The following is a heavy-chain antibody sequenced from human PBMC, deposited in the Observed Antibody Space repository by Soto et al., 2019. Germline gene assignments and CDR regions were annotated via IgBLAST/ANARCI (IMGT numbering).Heavy chain of an antibody. CDR3: ARDFIAVAGNDGFDF. V-gene: IGHV1-2*02. D-gene: IGHD6-19*01. Sequence: ASVKVSCKASGYMFIGYFIHWVRQAPGQGLEWMGWINPNSGGTNYAQRFQGRVTMTRDTSINTAYMEPSRLRSDDTAVYYCARDFIAVAGNDGFDFWGQGTLVTVSS. CDR1: GYMFIGYF. J-gene: IGHJ3*01. CDR2: INPNSGGT.